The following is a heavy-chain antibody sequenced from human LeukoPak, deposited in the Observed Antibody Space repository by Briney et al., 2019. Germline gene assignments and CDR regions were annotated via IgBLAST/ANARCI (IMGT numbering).Heavy chain of an antibody. Sequence: GGSLRLSCAASGLTFSIYDMHGVRQAPGKGLEWVAFMNFDGSNQYYADSVKGRFTIHRDNSKNTLYLQMKSLRAADTAVYYCARDFYARFLGWLAPDYGGQGTLVTVSS. J-gene: IGHJ4*02. V-gene: IGHV3-30*02. D-gene: IGHD3-3*01. CDR2: MNFDGSNQ. CDR1: GLTFSIYD. CDR3: ARDFYARFLGWLAPDY.